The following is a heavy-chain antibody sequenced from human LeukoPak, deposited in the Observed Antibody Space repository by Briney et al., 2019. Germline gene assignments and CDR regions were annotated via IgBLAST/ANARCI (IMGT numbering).Heavy chain of an antibody. CDR2: INPKSGGT. V-gene: IGHV1-2*02. Sequence: ASVKVSCKASGYSFTVYYMPCVRQAPGQGVEWMGWINPKSGGTNYAQKFLGRVTMTRDTSINTAYMELSRLRSDDTAVYYCASLYGDYVASDYWGQGTLVTVSS. CDR1: GYSFTVYY. CDR3: ASLYGDYVASDY. D-gene: IGHD4-17*01. J-gene: IGHJ4*02.